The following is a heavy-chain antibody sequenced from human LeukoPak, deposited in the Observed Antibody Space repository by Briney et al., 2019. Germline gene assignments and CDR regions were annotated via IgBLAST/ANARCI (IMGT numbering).Heavy chain of an antibody. J-gene: IGHJ6*03. CDR3: ATLARYRNYMDV. D-gene: IGHD1-14*01. CDR2: FDPEDGET. CDR1: GGTFSSYA. V-gene: IGHV1-24*01. Sequence: ASVKVSCKASGGTFSSYAISWVRQAPGKGLEWMGGFDPEDGETIYAQKFQGRVTMTEDTSTDTAYMELSSLRSEDTAVYYCATLARYRNYMDVWGKGTAVTVSS.